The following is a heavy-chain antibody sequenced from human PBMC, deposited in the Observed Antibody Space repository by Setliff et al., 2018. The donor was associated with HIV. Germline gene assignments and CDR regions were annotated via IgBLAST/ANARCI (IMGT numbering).Heavy chain of an antibody. CDR1: GASISSGGYY. CDR3: ARVPNWGSAPFAYDV. CDR2: ILNSGST. D-gene: IGHD7-27*01. Sequence: LSLTCTVSGASISSGGYYWNWIRQLPGKGLEWIGYILNSGSTYYNPSLRGRLSMSIDTSANQFSVELTSVTAADTALYFCARVPNWGSAPFAYDVWGLGTMVTVSS. J-gene: IGHJ3*01. V-gene: IGHV4-31*03.